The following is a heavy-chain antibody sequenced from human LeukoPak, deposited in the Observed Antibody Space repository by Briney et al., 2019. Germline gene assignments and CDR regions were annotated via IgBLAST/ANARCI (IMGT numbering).Heavy chain of an antibody. V-gene: IGHV4-4*07. D-gene: IGHD6-6*01. Sequence: SETLSLTCTVSAGSISSDSWNWIRQPAGKGLEWIGRIYTSGRSNYSPSLESRVTMSVDTSKNQISLNLSSVTAADTAVYYCAKGESTSSPTGFDYWGQGTLVTVSS. CDR3: AKGESTSSPTGFDY. J-gene: IGHJ4*02. CDR2: IYTSGRS. CDR1: AGSISSDS.